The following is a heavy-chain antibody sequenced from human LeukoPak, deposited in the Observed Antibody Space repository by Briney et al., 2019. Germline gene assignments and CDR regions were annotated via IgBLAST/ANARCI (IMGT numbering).Heavy chain of an antibody. CDR1: GFTFDDYS. J-gene: IGHJ4*02. Sequence: GGSLTLSCAASGFTFDDYSMHWVRQAPGKGLEWVSGISWNRGSIGYADSVNGRFTISRDNAKNSLYLQMKSLRVEDTAVYYCTKASAARCIGVFCYPFDHWGQGTLVTVSS. V-gene: IGHV3-9*01. D-gene: IGHD2-15*01. CDR3: TKASAARCIGVFCYPFDH. CDR2: ISWNRGSI.